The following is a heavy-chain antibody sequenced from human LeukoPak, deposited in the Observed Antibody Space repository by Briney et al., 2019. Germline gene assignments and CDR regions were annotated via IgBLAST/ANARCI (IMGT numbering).Heavy chain of an antibody. CDR3: ARLGTHGDFHY. Sequence: SETLSLTCTVSGYSISSGYYWGWIRQPPGKGLEWIGSIYHSGSTYYNPSLKSRVTISVDTSKNQFSLKLSSVTAADTAVYYCARLGTHGDFHYWGQGTLVTVSS. J-gene: IGHJ4*02. CDR1: GYSISSGYY. V-gene: IGHV4-38-2*02. D-gene: IGHD4-17*01. CDR2: IYHSGST.